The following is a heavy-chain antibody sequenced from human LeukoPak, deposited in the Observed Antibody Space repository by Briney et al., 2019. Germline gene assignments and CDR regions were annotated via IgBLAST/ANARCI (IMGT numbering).Heavy chain of an antibody. CDR2: ISGSGGST. J-gene: IGHJ4*02. D-gene: IGHD3-22*01. CDR1: GFTFSSYA. V-gene: IGHV3-23*01. Sequence: QPGGPLRLSCAASGFTFSSYAMSWVRQAPGKGLEWVSAISGSGGSTYYADSVKGRFTISRDNSKNTLYLQMNSLRAEDTAVYYCAKSLNYYDSSGYYGAPDYWGQGTLVTVSS. CDR3: AKSLNYYDSSGYYGAPDY.